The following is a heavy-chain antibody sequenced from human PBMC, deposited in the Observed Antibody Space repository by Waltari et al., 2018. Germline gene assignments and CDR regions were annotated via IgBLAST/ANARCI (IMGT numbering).Heavy chain of an antibody. CDR1: GYTFTGYY. CDR3: AREGGFLDTRIDP. V-gene: IGHV1-2*06. Sequence: QVQLVQSGAEVKKPGASVKVSCKASGYTFTGYYMHWVRQAPGQGLEWMGRINPNSGGTNYAQKCQGRVTMTRDTSISTAYMELSRLRSDDTAVYYCAREGGFLDTRIDPWGQGTLVTVSS. J-gene: IGHJ5*02. D-gene: IGHD3-3*01. CDR2: INPNSGGT.